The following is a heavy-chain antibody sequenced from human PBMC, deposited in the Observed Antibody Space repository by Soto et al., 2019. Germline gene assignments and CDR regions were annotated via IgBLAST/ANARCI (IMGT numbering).Heavy chain of an antibody. CDR1: GGSISYYY. V-gene: IGHV4-59*08. J-gene: IGHJ4*02. Sequence: PSETLSLTCTVSGGSISYYYWTWIRQPPGKGLEWIGYIFYSGSTNYNPSLKSRATISVDTSKNQFSLTLSSVTAADTAVYYCARGPSGDKVHYWGQGALVTVSS. D-gene: IGHD7-27*01. CDR3: ARGPSGDKVHY. CDR2: IFYSGST.